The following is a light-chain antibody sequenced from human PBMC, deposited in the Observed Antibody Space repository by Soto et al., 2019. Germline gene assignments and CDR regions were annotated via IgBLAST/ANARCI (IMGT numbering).Light chain of an antibody. CDR1: DSNIAKNP. CDR3: AAWDDSLNGYVA. J-gene: IGLJ2*01. CDR2: SND. Sequence: QSVLTQPPSASGTPGQSVTISCSGSDSNIAKNPLHWYQQLPGTAPKLLIYSNDQRPSGVPDRFSGSKSGTSASLAISGLQSEDEGDYYCAAWDDSLNGYVAFGGGTKLTVL. V-gene: IGLV1-44*01.